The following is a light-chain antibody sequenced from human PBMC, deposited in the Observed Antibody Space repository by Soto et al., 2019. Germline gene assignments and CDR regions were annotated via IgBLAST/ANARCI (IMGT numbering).Light chain of an antibody. CDR2: AAS. CDR1: QDISNY. J-gene: IGKJ4*01. Sequence: DIQMTQSPSSLSASVGDRVTITCRASQDISNYLAWFQQRPGEAPKSLIYAASSLQSGVPSKFSGSGSGTDFTLTISSLQPEDFATYYCQQYKTFPLTFGGGTKVEIK. V-gene: IGKV1-16*02. CDR3: QQYKTFPLT.